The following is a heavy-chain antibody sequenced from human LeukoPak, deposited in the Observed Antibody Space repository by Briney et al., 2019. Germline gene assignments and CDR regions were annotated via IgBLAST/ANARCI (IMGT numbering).Heavy chain of an antibody. CDR3: ARDRYSSGWFDY. CDR1: GFTFNNYG. J-gene: IGHJ4*02. Sequence: PGGTLRLSCAASGFTFNNYGMSWVRQAPGRGLEWVSAISRDGGDTFYADSVKGRFTISRDNSKNTLYLQMNSLRAEDTAVYYCARDRYSSGWFDYWGQGTLVTVSS. V-gene: IGHV3-23*01. D-gene: IGHD6-19*01. CDR2: ISRDGGDT.